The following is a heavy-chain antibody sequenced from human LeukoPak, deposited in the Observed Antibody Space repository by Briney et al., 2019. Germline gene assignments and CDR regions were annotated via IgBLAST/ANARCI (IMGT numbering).Heavy chain of an antibody. CDR2: IYYSGST. Sequence: SETLSLTCTVSGGSISSYYWSWIRQPPGKGLEWIGYIYYSGSTNYNPSLKSRVTISVDTSKNQFSLKLSSVTAADTAVYYCARVRNGCSGGSCVSGPRSYYFDYWGQGTLVTVSS. V-gene: IGHV4-59*01. CDR3: ARVRNGCSGGSCVSGPRSYYFDY. CDR1: GGSISSYY. D-gene: IGHD2-15*01. J-gene: IGHJ4*02.